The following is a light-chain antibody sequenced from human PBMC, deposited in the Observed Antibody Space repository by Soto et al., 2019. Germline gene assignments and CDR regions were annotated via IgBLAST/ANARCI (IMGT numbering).Light chain of an antibody. Sequence: EILMTQSPATLSVSPGESAPFSCRASQSVSSNLAWYQQKPGQAPRLLIYGASTRATGIPARFSGSGSGTDFTLTISRLEPEDFAVYYCQQYGSPPRTFGQGTKVDIK. CDR2: GAS. J-gene: IGKJ1*01. CDR3: QQYGSPPRT. CDR1: QSVSSN. V-gene: IGKV3-20*01.